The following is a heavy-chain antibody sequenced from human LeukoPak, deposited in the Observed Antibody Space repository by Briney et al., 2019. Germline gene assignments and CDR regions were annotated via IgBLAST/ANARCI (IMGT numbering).Heavy chain of an antibody. CDR3: ASERFGAFDI. Sequence: AGGSLRLSCAASGFLFSSYWMHWVRQVPGEGLVWVSLSNTDGSSTRYADSVKGRFTVSRDNAMHMLYLQMNSLRVEDTAVYYCASERFGAFDIWCQGTMVTISS. V-gene: IGHV3-74*01. J-gene: IGHJ3*02. CDR2: SNTDGSST. CDR1: GFLFSSYW. D-gene: IGHD3-16*01.